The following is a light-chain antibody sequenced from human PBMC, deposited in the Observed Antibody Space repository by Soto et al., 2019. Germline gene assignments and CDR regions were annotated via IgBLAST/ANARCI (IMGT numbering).Light chain of an antibody. J-gene: IGLJ2*01. CDR3: NSYTSSSAPVV. V-gene: IGLV2-14*01. CDR1: SSDVGGYIY. CDR2: DVS. Sequence: QSVLTQPASVSGSPGQSITISCTGSSSDVGGYIYVSWYQKHPGKAPKLIIYDVSVRPSGVSKRFSGSKSGNTASLTISGLQVEDEADYYCNSYTSSSAPVVFGGGTKLTVL.